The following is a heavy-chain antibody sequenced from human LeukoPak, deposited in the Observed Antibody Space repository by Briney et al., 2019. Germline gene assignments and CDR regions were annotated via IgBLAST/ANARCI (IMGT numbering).Heavy chain of an antibody. J-gene: IGHJ3*02. Sequence: GGSLRLSCAASGFTFSSYSMNWVRQAPGKGLEWVSSISSSSSYIYYADSVKGRFTISRDNAKNSLYLQMNSLRAEYTAVYYCARDRPYSSGWYWDAFDIWGQGTMVTVSS. CDR3: ARDRPYSSGWYWDAFDI. V-gene: IGHV3-21*01. D-gene: IGHD6-19*01. CDR1: GFTFSSYS. CDR2: ISSSSSYI.